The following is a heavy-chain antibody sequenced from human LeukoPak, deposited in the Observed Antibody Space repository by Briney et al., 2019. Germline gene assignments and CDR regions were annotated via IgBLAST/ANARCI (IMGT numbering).Heavy chain of an antibody. CDR2: IYYSGST. Sequence: KPSETLSLTCTVSGGSISSYYWSWIRQPPGKGLEWIGYIYYSGSTNYNPSLKSRVTISVDTSKNQFSLKLSSVTAADTAVYYCARGGQWLVGGLDRAWVSWGQGTLVTVSS. V-gene: IGHV4-59*08. CDR3: ARGGQWLVGGLDRAWVS. D-gene: IGHD6-19*01. J-gene: IGHJ4*02. CDR1: GGSISSYY.